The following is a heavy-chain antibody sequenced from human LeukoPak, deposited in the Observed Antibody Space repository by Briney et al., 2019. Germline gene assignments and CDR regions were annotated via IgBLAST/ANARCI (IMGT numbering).Heavy chain of an antibody. J-gene: IGHJ4*02. Sequence: GGSLRLSCTASGYRFSDHGIHWVRQAPGKGLEWVAISWYDGSKSYFVDSVKGRFTISRDNSKNLVYLQMNSLTAEDTAVYYCAKALVVVITYYYFDYWGQGTLVTVSS. CDR3: AKALVVVITYYYFDY. CDR1: GYRFSDHG. CDR2: SWYDGSKS. V-gene: IGHV3-33*06. D-gene: IGHD3-22*01.